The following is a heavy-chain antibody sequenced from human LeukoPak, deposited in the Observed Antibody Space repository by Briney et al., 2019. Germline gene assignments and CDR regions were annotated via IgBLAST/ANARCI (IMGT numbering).Heavy chain of an antibody. J-gene: IGHJ4*02. D-gene: IGHD4/OR15-4a*01. Sequence: GASVKVSCKASGYTFTTYVLHWVRQAPGQGLESMGWINPANGNTEYSQRFQGRVTITRDTSATTAYMELSSLRSEDTAVYYCARAYGGQYYFDYWGQGTLVTVSS. CDR2: INPANGNT. CDR3: ARAYGGQYYFDY. V-gene: IGHV1-3*01. CDR1: GYTFTTYV.